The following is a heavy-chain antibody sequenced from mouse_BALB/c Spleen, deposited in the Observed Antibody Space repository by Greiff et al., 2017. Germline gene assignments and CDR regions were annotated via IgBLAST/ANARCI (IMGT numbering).Heavy chain of an antibody. CDR1: GYTFTSYW. CDR3: ARLRPMDY. CDR2: IYPGDGDT. J-gene: IGHJ4*01. Sequence: VQLVESGAELARPGASVKLSCKASGYTFTSYWMQWVKQRPGQGLEWIGAIYPGDGDTRYTQKFKGKATLTADKSSSTAYMQLSSLASEDSAVYYCARLRPMDYWGQGTSVTVSS. V-gene: IGHV1-87*01.